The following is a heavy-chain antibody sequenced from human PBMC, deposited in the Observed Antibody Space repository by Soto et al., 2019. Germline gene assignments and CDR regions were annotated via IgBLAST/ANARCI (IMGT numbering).Heavy chain of an antibody. CDR3: ESARWDH. Sequence: SETLSLTCAVSGASFSANYWAWIRQPPGKGLEWIGEISYNGRTNYHPSLKSRVDISVDTSKSQFFLRLTSVTAADTAIYYCESARWDHWGHGTLVTVSS. CDR2: ISYNGRT. CDR1: GASFSANY. D-gene: IGHD6-13*01. J-gene: IGHJ4*01. V-gene: IGHV4-34*01.